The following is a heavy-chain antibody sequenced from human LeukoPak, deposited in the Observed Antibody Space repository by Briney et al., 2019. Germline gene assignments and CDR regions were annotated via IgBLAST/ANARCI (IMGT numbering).Heavy chain of an antibody. D-gene: IGHD5-12*01. CDR2: IIPLFGTT. CDR3: ARDRKGGDSYASEY. CDR1: GGTFNRYA. J-gene: IGHJ4*02. Sequence: EASVKVSCKASGGTFNRYAVSWVRQAPGQGLEWMGKIIPLFGTTNYAQKFQGRVTITADESATTAYMELSSLRSEDTAVYYCARDRKGGDSYASEYWGQGTLVTVSS. V-gene: IGHV1-69*15.